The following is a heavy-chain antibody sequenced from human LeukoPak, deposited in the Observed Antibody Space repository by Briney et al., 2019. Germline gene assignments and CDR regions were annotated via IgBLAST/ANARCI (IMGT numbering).Heavy chain of an antibody. J-gene: IGHJ4*02. D-gene: IGHD3-10*01. CDR3: ARVSFYGSGSMFVDY. Sequence: PSETLSLTCSVSGVSTTNNYWSWIRQPPGKGLEWIGYMYTTVTTNYNPSLKSRLTMSLDTSKNQFSLKLSSVTAADTAVYYCARVSFYGSGSMFVDYWGPGTLVTVSS. V-gene: IGHV4-59*01. CDR1: GVSTTNNY. CDR2: MYTTVTT.